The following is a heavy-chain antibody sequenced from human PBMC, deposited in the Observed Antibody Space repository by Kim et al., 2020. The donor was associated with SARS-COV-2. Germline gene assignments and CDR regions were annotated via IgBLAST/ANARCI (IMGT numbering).Heavy chain of an antibody. CDR3: ARDFSFYSSSSSGWFDP. Sequence: GGSLRLSCAASGFTFSSYGMHWVRQAPGKGLEWVAVIWYDGSNKYYADSVKGRFTISRDNSKNTLYLQMNSLRAEDTAVYYCARDFSFYSSSSSGWFDPWGQGTLVTVSS. J-gene: IGHJ5*02. D-gene: IGHD6-6*01. V-gene: IGHV3-33*01. CDR1: GFTFSSYG. CDR2: IWYDGSNK.